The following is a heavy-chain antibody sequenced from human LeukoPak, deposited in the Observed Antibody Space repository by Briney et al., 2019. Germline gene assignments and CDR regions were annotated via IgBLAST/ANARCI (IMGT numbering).Heavy chain of an antibody. D-gene: IGHD4-17*01. V-gene: IGHV4-31*03. CDR3: ARATVIDKEFDY. CDR2: IYYSGST. J-gene: IGHJ4*02. CDR1: GGSISSGGYY. Sequence: PSQTLSLTCTVSGGSISSGGYYWSWIRQHPGKGLEWIGYIYYSGSTYYNPSLKSRVTISVDTSKNQFSLKLNFVTAADTAVYYCARATVIDKEFDYWGQGTLVTVSS.